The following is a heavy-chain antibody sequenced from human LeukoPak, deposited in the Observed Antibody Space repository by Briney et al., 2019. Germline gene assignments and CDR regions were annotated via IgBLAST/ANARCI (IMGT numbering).Heavy chain of an antibody. CDR3: VRVAMIRGVVFKNWFDS. D-gene: IGHD3-10*01. Sequence: GASVKVSCKASGYTFTGYYMHWVRQAPGQGLEWMGWINPNSGGTNYADNLQGRLTMTTDTSTSTAHMELRSLRSDDTAVYYCVRVAMIRGVVFKNWFDSWGQGSLVTVSS. J-gene: IGHJ5*01. V-gene: IGHV1-2*02. CDR1: GYTFTGYY. CDR2: INPNSGGT.